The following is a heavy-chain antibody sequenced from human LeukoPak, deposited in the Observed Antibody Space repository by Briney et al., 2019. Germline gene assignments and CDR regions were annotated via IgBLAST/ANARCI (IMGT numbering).Heavy chain of an antibody. CDR1: GGSFSGYY. J-gene: IGHJ5*02. CDR2: INHSGST. D-gene: IGHD3-22*01. V-gene: IGHV4-34*01. Sequence: KPSETLSLTCAVYGGSFSGYYWSWIRQPPGKGLEWIGEINHSGSTNYNPSLKSRVTISVDTSKNQFSLKLSSVTAADTAVYYCARGGYYYDSSGPRFKNWFDPWGQGTLVTVSS. CDR3: ARGGYYYDSSGPRFKNWFDP.